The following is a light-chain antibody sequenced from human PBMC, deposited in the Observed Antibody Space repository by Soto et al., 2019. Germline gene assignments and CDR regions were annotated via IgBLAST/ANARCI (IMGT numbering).Light chain of an antibody. CDR1: SSNIGAGYD. V-gene: IGLV1-40*01. CDR3: QSYDSSLSVV. CDR2: GNS. J-gene: IGLJ2*01. Sequence: QPVLTQPPSVSGAPGQRVTISCTGSSSNIGAGYDVHWYQQLPGTAPKLLIYGNSNRPSGVPVRFSGSKSGTSASLAITGLQAEDEADYYCQSYDSSLSVVFGGGTKLTVL.